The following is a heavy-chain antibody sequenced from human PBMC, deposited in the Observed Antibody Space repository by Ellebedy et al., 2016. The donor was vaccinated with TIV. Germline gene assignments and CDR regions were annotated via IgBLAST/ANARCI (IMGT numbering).Heavy chain of an antibody. D-gene: IGHD1-1*01. J-gene: IGHJ4*02. CDR2: FWPGDSDT. CDR3: GRRGKNWSIDY. Sequence: GESLKISCQVSGYRFSSYWIVWVRQMPGKGLEWMGTFWPGDSDTRYSPSFEGQVIISVDKSINTADLQWSSLKDSDSAMYYCGRRGKNWSIDYWGQGTLVTVSS. V-gene: IGHV5-51*01. CDR1: GYRFSSYW.